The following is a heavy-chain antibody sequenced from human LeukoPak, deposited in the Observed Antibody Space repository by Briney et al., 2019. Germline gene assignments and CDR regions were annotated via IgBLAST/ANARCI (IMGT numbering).Heavy chain of an antibody. Sequence: SETLSLTCAVYGGSFSGYYWSWIRQPPGKGLEWIGEINHSGSTNYNPSLKSRVTISVDTSKKQFSLKLSSVTAADTAVYYCVTYYFDSSGPKKNYWGQGTLVAVSS. CDR3: VTYYFDSSGPKKNY. CDR1: GGSFSGYY. D-gene: IGHD3-22*01. J-gene: IGHJ4*02. V-gene: IGHV4-34*01. CDR2: INHSGST.